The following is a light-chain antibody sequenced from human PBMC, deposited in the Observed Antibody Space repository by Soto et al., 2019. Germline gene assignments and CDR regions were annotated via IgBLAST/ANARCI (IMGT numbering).Light chain of an antibody. CDR2: GAS. Sequence: EFVWTQSPGTLSLSPGERATLSCRASQSVSNNYLAWYKQKPGQAPRLLIYGASNRATGIPDRFSGSGSGTDFTLTIRRLEPEDFAVYYCQQYGSSGTFGQGTKVDIK. V-gene: IGKV3-20*01. CDR1: QSVSNNY. CDR3: QQYGSSGT. J-gene: IGKJ1*01.